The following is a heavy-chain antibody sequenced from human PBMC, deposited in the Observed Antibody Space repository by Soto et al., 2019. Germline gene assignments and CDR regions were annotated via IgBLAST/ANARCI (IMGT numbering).Heavy chain of an antibody. CDR2: FDPEDGET. Sequence: ASVKVSCKVSGYTLTELSMHWVRQAPGKGLEWMGGFDPEDGETIYAQKFQGRVTMTEDTSTDTAYMELSSLRSEDTAAYYCATDSYGNYYFDYWGQGTLVTVSS. CDR3: ATDSYGNYYFDY. J-gene: IGHJ4*02. D-gene: IGHD4-17*01. V-gene: IGHV1-24*01. CDR1: GYTLTELS.